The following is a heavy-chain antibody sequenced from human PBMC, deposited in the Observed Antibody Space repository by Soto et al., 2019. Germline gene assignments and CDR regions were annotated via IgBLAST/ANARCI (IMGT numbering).Heavy chain of an antibody. J-gene: IGHJ5*02. Sequence: GGSLRLSCAASGFTFSSYSMNWVRQAPGKGLEWVSSISSSSSYIYYADSVKGRFTISRDNAKNSLYLQMNSLRAEDTAVYYCAREVDDSSGYWFDPWGQGTLVTVSS. CDR2: ISSSSSYI. V-gene: IGHV3-21*01. CDR1: GFTFSSYS. D-gene: IGHD3-22*01. CDR3: AREVDDSSGYWFDP.